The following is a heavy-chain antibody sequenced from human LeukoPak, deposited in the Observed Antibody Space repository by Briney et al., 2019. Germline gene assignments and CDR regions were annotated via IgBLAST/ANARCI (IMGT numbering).Heavy chain of an antibody. CDR2: IYYSGST. Sequence: PSETLSLTCTVSGGSLSSYYWSWVRQPAGKGLEWIGYIYYSGSTNYNPALKSRGTISVDTSKNQFSLKLSSGTAADTAVYYCARLQTVAGTSPFYYYYYGMDVWGQGTTVTVSS. CDR3: ARLQTVAGTSPFYYYYYGMDV. V-gene: IGHV4-59*01. D-gene: IGHD6-19*01. CDR1: GGSLSSYY. J-gene: IGHJ6*02.